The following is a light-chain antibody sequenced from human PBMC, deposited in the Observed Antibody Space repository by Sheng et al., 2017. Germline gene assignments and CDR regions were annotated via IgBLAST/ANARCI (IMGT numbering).Light chain of an antibody. J-gene: IGLJ1*01. Sequence: QSALTQPPSASGSPGQSVTISCTGTSSDVGGYNYVSWYQQHPGNAPRLIIYAVSNRPSGISNRFSASKSGNTASLNIAGLQAEDEAEYFCASYKSNSYFFGSGTKVTVL. CDR2: AVS. CDR3: ASYKSNSYF. CDR1: SSDVGGYNY. V-gene: IGLV2-14*03.